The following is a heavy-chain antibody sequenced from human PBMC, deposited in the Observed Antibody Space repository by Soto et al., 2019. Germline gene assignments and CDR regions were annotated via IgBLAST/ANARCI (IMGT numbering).Heavy chain of an antibody. Sequence: SETLSLTCAVYGGSFSGYYWSWIRQPPGKGLEWIGEINHSGSTNYNPSLKSRVTISVDTSKNQFSLKLSSVTAADTAVYYCARTTVTTHYYYMDVWGKGTTVTVPS. CDR3: ARTTVTTHYYYMDV. J-gene: IGHJ6*03. CDR1: GGSFSGYY. V-gene: IGHV4-34*01. D-gene: IGHD4-17*01. CDR2: INHSGST.